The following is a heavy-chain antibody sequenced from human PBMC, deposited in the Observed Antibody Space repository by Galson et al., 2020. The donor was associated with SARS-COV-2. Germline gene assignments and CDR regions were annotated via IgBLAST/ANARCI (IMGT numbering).Heavy chain of an antibody. CDR1: GFTFSSYW. CDR3: SSGWYPYYFDY. J-gene: IGHJ4*02. V-gene: IGHV3-74*01. D-gene: IGHD6-19*01. Sequence: GGSLRLSCAASGFTFSSYWMHWVRQAPGKGLVWVSRINSDGSSTSYADSVKGRFTISRDNAKNTLYLQMNSLRAEDTAVYYCSSGWYPYYFDYGGQGTLVTVSS. CDR2: INSDGSST.